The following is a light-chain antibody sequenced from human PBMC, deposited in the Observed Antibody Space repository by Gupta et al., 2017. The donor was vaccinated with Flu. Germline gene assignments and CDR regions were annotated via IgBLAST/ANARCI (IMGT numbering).Light chain of an antibody. CDR2: DAS. Sequence: EIVLTQSPATLSVSPGETATLSCRSSQNILTNLAWYQQKPGQAPRLLIYDASTRAIGSPAKFSGSGSGTEFTLTISSLQSEDFALYYCHQYNKWPPGTFGQGTKVEIK. CDR1: QNILTN. V-gene: IGKV3-15*01. CDR3: HQYNKWPPGT. J-gene: IGKJ1*01.